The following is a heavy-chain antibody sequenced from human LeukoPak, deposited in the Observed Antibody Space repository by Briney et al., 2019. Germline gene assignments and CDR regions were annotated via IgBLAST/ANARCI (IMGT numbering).Heavy chain of an antibody. V-gene: IGHV4-61*02. Sequence: PSETLSLTCTVSGGSISHGNYFWSWIRQPAGKGLEWIGRIYASGSTNQNPSLKSRVTISVDTSKNQFSLNLSSVTAADTAVCYCASRIATPGAFDYWGQGTLVTVSS. CDR3: ASRIATPGAFDY. CDR1: GGSISHGNYF. D-gene: IGHD4/OR15-4a*01. CDR2: IYASGST. J-gene: IGHJ4*02.